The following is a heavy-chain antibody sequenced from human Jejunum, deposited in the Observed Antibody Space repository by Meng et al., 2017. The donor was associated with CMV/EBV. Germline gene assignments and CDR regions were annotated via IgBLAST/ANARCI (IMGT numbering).Heavy chain of an antibody. J-gene: IGHJ5*02. V-gene: IGHV3-48*04. CDR2: ISSSSSTI. CDR1: SYS. CDR3: ARGVPNYDFWSGYYNWFDP. Sequence: SYSMSRVLRAPGKGLEWVSYISSSSSTIYYADSVKGRFTISRDNAKNSLYLQMNSLRAEDTAVYYCARGVPNYDFWSGYYNWFDPWGQGTLVTVSS. D-gene: IGHD3-3*01.